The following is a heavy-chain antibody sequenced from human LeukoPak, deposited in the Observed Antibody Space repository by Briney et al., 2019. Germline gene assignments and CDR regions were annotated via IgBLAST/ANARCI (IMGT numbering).Heavy chain of an antibody. D-gene: IGHD2-21*01. CDR1: GYIFTKYV. Sequence: ASVKVSCKASGYIFTKYVVHWVRQAPGQRPEWMGWIRAGNGDTKYSQNFQDRLTITRDTSASTVYMELSSLTSEDTALYYCARDDCGDTCYPGGYWGQGTLVTVSS. CDR3: ARDDCGDTCYPGGY. CDR2: IRAGNGDT. J-gene: IGHJ4*02. V-gene: IGHV1-3*01.